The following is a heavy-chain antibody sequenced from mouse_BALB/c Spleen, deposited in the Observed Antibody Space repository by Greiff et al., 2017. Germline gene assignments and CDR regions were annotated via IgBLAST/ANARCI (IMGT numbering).Heavy chain of an antibody. Sequence: EVKLKESGGGLVQPGGSMKLSCVVSGFSFSNYWMNWVRQSPEKGLEWVAEIRLKSNNYATHYAESVKGRFTISRDDSKSSVYMQMNNVRAEDTGIYDCAPFYYDYDEDAMDYWGQGTSVTVSS. J-gene: IGHJ4*01. V-gene: IGHV6-6*02. CDR1: GFSFSNYW. CDR3: APFYYDYDEDAMDY. D-gene: IGHD2-4*01. CDR2: IRLKSNNYAT.